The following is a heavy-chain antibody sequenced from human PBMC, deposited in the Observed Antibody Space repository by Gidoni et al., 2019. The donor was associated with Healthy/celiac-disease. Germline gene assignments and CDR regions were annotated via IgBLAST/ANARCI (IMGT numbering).Heavy chain of an antibody. Sequence: EVQLVESGGGLVQPGGSLRLSCAASGLTFNIYSMNWVRQAPGKGLEWVSYISTSSSTIYYADSVKGRFTISRDNAKNSLYLQMNSLRDEDTAVYYCARSESSTSSFDYWGQGTLVTVSS. D-gene: IGHD6-6*01. J-gene: IGHJ4*02. V-gene: IGHV3-48*02. CDR2: ISTSSSTI. CDR3: ARSESSTSSFDY. CDR1: GLTFNIYS.